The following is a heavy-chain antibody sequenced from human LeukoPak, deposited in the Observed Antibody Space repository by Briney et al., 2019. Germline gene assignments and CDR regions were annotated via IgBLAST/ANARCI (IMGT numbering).Heavy chain of an antibody. J-gene: IGHJ3*02. CDR3: ARDQALDDSSVNGAFDI. V-gene: IGHV4-39*02. Sequence: SETLSLTCTVSGGSISSSSYYWGWVRQPPGKGRGWLGSIYYSGSTYYNPSLNSRVTISVDTSKNQYSLKLSSVTAADTAVYYCARDQALDDSSVNGAFDIWGQGTMVTVSS. D-gene: IGHD3-22*01. CDR2: IYYSGST. CDR1: GGSISSSSYY.